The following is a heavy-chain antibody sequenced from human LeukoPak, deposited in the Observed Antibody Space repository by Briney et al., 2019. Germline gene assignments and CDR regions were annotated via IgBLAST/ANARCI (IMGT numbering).Heavy chain of an antibody. CDR3: ARDRNCGGDCYHYYFDY. Sequence: PGGSLRLSCAASGFTVNTNYMSWVRQAPGKGLEWVSIMHSVGTTYYADSVKGRFTFSRDNSKNTLYLQMNSLRAEDTAVYYCARDRNCGGDCYHYYFDYWGQGTLVTVSS. D-gene: IGHD2-21*02. CDR1: GFTVNTNY. CDR2: MHSVGTT. V-gene: IGHV3-66*02. J-gene: IGHJ4*02.